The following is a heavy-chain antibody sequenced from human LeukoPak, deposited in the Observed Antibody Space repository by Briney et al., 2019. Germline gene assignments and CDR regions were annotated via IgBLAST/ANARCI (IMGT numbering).Heavy chain of an antibody. J-gene: IGHJ5*02. V-gene: IGHV4-39*07. Sequence: SETLSLTCTVSGGSITSNSYYWGWIRQPPGKGLEWIGSIYYTGSTYYNPSLKRRVTISVDTSKNHFSLKLSSVTAADTAVYYCARGTILTGLGYWFDPWGQGTLVTVSS. CDR3: ARGTILTGLGYWFDP. CDR2: IYYTGST. CDR1: GGSITSNSYY. D-gene: IGHD3-9*01.